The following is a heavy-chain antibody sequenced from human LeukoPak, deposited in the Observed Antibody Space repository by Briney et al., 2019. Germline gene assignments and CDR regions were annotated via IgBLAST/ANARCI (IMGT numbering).Heavy chain of an antibody. V-gene: IGHV3-21*01. CDR2: ISSSSSYI. Sequence: GGSLRLSCAASGFTFSSYSMNWVRQAPGKGLEWVSSISSSSSYIYYADSVKGRFTISRDNAKNSLYLQTNSLRAEDTAVYYCARFMEDDSSGYDYWGQGTLVTVSS. CDR1: GFTFSSYS. CDR3: ARFMEDDSSGYDY. J-gene: IGHJ4*02. D-gene: IGHD3-22*01.